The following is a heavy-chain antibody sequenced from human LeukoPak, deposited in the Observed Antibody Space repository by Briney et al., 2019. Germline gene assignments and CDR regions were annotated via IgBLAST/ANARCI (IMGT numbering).Heavy chain of an antibody. CDR2: INHSGST. Sequence: PSETLSLTCAVYGGSFSGYYWSWIRQPPGRGLEGIGEINHSGSTNYNPSLKSRVTISVDTSKNQFSLKLSSVTAADTAVYYCARGCESYYYYYMDVWGKGTTVTVSS. CDR3: ARGCESYYYYYMDV. V-gene: IGHV4-34*01. J-gene: IGHJ6*03. CDR1: GGSFSGYY.